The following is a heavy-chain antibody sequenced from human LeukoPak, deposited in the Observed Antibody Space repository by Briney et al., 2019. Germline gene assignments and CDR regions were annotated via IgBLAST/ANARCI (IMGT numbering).Heavy chain of an antibody. CDR3: ARAKAHSYGFDY. CDR2: IHYSGNT. V-gene: IGHV4-59*01. CDR1: GGSISSYY. J-gene: IGHJ4*02. Sequence: SETLSLTCTVSGGSISSYYWSWIRQPPGKGLEWIGYIHYSGNTNYNPSLKSRVTISVDTSKNQFSLKLSSVTAADTAVYYCARAKAHSYGFDYWGQGTLVTVSS. D-gene: IGHD5-18*01.